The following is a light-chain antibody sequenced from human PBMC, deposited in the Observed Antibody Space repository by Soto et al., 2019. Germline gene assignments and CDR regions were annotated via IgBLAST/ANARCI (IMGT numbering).Light chain of an antibody. CDR1: QSVSGSY. J-gene: IGKJ5*01. CDR3: QQYGSSVIT. V-gene: IGKV3-20*01. Sequence: EIVLTQSPGTLSLSPGEGATLSCRASQSVSGSYLAWYQQKPGQAPRLLIYGASSRATGIPDRFSGSGSGTDFTLTISRLEPEDFAVYYCQQYGSSVITFGQGTRLEIK. CDR2: GAS.